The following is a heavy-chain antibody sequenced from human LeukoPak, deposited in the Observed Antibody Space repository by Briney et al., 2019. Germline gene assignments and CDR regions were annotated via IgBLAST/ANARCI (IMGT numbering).Heavy chain of an antibody. CDR3: ARGTVTMVDY. Sequence: GGSPRLSCAASGSTFSGSAMHWVRQASGKGLEWVGRIRNKANSYATAYAASVKGRFTISRDNSKNTLFLQMNSLRAGDTAVYYCARGTVTMVDYWGQGTLVTVSS. CDR1: GSTFSGSA. J-gene: IGHJ4*02. V-gene: IGHV3-73*01. CDR2: IRNKANSYAT. D-gene: IGHD3-10*01.